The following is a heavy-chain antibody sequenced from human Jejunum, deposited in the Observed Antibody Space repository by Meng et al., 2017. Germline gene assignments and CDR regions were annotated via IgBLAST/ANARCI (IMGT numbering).Heavy chain of an antibody. Sequence: GESLKISCAASGFTFTWYWMEWVRQAPGKGLVWVSHITNDGSNTVYADSVKGRFTISRDNAKNTLYLQMNSLRAEDTAVYYCAILTGRNDAFDIWGQGTMVTVSS. CDR2: ITNDGSNT. V-gene: IGHV3-74*01. CDR3: AILTGRNDAFDI. D-gene: IGHD3-9*01. CDR1: GFTFTWYW. J-gene: IGHJ3*02.